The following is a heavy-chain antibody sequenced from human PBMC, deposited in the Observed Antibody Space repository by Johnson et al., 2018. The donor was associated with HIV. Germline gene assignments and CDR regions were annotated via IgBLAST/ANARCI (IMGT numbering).Heavy chain of an antibody. Sequence: QVLLVESGGGVVRPGGSLRLSCAASGFTFSSYAMHWVRQAPGKGLEWVAVISYDGSNKYYADSVKGRFTISRDNSKNTLYLQMNSLRAEDTAVYYCARVTLVLDIWGQGTMVTVSS. J-gene: IGHJ3*02. CDR3: ARVTLVLDI. V-gene: IGHV3-30*04. D-gene: IGHD4-23*01. CDR1: GFTFSSYA. CDR2: ISYDGSNK.